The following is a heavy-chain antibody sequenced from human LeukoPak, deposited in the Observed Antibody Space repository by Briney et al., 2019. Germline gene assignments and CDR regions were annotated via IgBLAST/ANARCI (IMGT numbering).Heavy chain of an antibody. D-gene: IGHD2-21*01. CDR1: GHSITSDF. CDR3: ARLDCLSDECYNY. CDR2: INYSGRS. J-gene: IGHJ4*02. Sequence: PSETLSLTCIVSGHSITSDFWSWLRQSPGKGLEWIGYINYSGRSEYDPSLKSRVTISVDRSRKRVSLKMRSVTAADTAVYYCARLDCLSDECYNYWAVGALVTVSS. V-gene: IGHV4-59*08.